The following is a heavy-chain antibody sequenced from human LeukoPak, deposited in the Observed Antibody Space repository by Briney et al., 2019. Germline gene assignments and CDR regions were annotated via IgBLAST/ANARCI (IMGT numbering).Heavy chain of an antibody. CDR3: ARAASGESALLSRGNYYYYGMDV. CDR2: IYYSGST. Sequence: PSETLSLTCTVSGGSISSSSYYWGWIRQPPGKGLEWIGSIYYSGSTYYNPSLKSRVTISVDTSKNQFSLKLSSVTAADTAVYYCARAASGESALLSRGNYYYYGMDVWGQGTTVTVSS. CDR1: GGSISSSSYY. J-gene: IGHJ6*02. V-gene: IGHV4-39*01. D-gene: IGHD1-14*01.